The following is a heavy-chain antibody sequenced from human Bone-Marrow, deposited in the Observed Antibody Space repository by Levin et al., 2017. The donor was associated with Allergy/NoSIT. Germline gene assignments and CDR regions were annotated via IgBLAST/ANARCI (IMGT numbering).Heavy chain of an antibody. CDR3: VRDREMITTTDSY. CDR2: ISSGSSSI. Sequence: PGGSLRLSCAASGFTFHTYSMNWVRQAPGKGLEWLSYISSGSSSIFYADSVKGRFTISRDNAKNSLFLQMDSLRDEDTAMYYCVRDREMITTTDSYWGQGTLVTVSA. D-gene: IGHD3-16*01. J-gene: IGHJ4*02. CDR1: GFTFHTYS. V-gene: IGHV3-48*02.